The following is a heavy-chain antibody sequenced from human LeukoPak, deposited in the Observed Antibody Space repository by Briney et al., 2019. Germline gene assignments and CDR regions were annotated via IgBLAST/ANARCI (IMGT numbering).Heavy chain of an antibody. D-gene: IGHD5-24*01. V-gene: IGHV4-39*07. CDR3: AREEIRSWFDP. CDR1: GGSIDTRSYS. CDR2: VHNSGRT. J-gene: IGHJ5*02. Sequence: SETLSLTCTVSGGSIDTRSYSWGWVRQPPGRGLECIGSVHNSGRTYYNPSLKSRVGISMDTSKNQFSLNLRSVTAADTAVYYCAREEIRSWFDPWGQGTLVTVSS.